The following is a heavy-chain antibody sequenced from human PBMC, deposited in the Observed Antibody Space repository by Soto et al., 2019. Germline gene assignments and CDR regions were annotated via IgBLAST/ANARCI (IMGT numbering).Heavy chain of an antibody. V-gene: IGHV1-8*01. D-gene: IGHD6-25*01. CDR2: MNPNRGNT. CDR3: AREEGSAVFDP. J-gene: IGHJ5*02. CDR1: GYTFTSYD. Sequence: QVQLVQSGAEVKKPGASVKVSCKASGYTFTSYDINWVRQATGQGLEWMGWMNPNRGNTGYAQKLQGGVTITRNTIISTAYRELRSLRSEATAVYYCAREEGSAVFDPWAKGHRVTVSS.